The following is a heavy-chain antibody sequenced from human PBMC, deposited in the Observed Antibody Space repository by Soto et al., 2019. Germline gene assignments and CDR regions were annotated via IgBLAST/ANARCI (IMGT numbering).Heavy chain of an antibody. Sequence: QVQLQESGPELVKPSQTLSLTCSVSGGSITTNGHYWTWIRQHPGQGLEWIAYIYYTGNSYLNPSLQSRLSISVDTSKNQFSLELRSVTAADTAVYYCASEQWGFDSWGQGTLVTVSS. V-gene: IGHV4-31*03. CDR1: GGSITTNGHY. D-gene: IGHD6-19*01. CDR3: ASEQWGFDS. CDR2: IYYTGNS. J-gene: IGHJ4*02.